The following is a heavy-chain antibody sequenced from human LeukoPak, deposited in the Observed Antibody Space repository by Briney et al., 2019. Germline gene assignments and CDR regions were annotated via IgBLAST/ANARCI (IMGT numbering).Heavy chain of an antibody. CDR3: ATDDSSGYYRDY. V-gene: IGHV4-59*12. Sequence: SETLSLTCTVSGGSIGSYYWSWIRQPPGKGLEWIGSIYYSGSTYYNPSLKSRVTISVDTSKNQFSLKLSSVTAADTAVYYCATDDSSGYYRDYWGQGTLVTVSS. CDR2: IYYSGST. D-gene: IGHD3-22*01. J-gene: IGHJ4*02. CDR1: GGSIGSYY.